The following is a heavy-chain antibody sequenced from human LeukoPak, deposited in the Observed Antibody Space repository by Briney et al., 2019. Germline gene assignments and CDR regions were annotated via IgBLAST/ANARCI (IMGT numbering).Heavy chain of an antibody. D-gene: IGHD1-26*01. Sequence: PSETLSLTCTVSGGSISSSSYYWGWIRQPPGKGLEWIGSIYYSGSTYYNPSLKSRVTISVDTAKNQFSLKLSSVTAADTAVYYCARGKKGSGSYQAGYYFDYWGQGTLVTVSS. CDR3: ARGKKGSGSYQAGYYFDY. V-gene: IGHV4-39*01. J-gene: IGHJ4*02. CDR2: IYYSGST. CDR1: GGSISSSSYY.